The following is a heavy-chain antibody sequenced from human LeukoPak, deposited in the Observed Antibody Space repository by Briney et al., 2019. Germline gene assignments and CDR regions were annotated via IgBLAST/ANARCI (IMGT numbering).Heavy chain of an antibody. V-gene: IGHV4-4*07. Sequence: KPSETLSLTCTVSGASLITYYWTWIRQPAGKGLEWIGRLSTDGSTTYNPSLKSRITMSVDASKNQFSLKLNSVTAADTAVYYCARGSSANWNIFDFWGQGSLVTVSS. J-gene: IGHJ4*02. D-gene: IGHD1-1*01. CDR3: ARGSSANWNIFDF. CDR1: GASLITYY. CDR2: LSTDGST.